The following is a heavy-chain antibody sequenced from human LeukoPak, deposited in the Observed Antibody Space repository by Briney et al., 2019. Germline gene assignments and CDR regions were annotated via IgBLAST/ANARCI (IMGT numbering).Heavy chain of an antibody. CDR1: VLTLNGSS. J-gene: IGHJ4*02. CDR2: IRYKANSCPT. CDR3: TRRVYVEATSFDY. Sequence: GGSLRLFRGASVLTLNGSSILCVPDASGKGWEGVVHIRYKANSCPTAEAASVKGRVTIYRDDSKQTAYLQMDSLKTEDTSVYYCTRRVYVEATSFDYWGQGTLVAVSS. D-gene: IGHD1-26*01. V-gene: IGHV3-73*01.